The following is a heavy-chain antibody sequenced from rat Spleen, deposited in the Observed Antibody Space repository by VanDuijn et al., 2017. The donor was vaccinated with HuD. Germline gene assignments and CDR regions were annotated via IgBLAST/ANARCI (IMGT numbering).Heavy chain of an antibody. CDR2: INNAGGRT. J-gene: IGHJ2*01. V-gene: IGHV5-58*01. CDR1: GFTFTSYW. D-gene: IGHD1-6*01. CDR3: ARHVYTSYFDY. Sequence: EVQLVETGGDSVQPGRSLKLSCVASGFTFTSYWMYWIRQAPGKGLEWVSSINNAGGRTYYRDSVKGRFTFSRDNAKSTLFLHMASIRSEDTATYYCARHVYTSYFDYWGQRVMVTVSS.